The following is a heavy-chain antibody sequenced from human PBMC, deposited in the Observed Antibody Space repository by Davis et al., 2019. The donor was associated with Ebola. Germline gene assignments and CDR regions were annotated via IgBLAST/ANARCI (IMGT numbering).Heavy chain of an antibody. D-gene: IGHD3-10*01. Sequence: PGGSLRLSCAASGFTFSHYGMHWVRQAPGKGLEWVAFIRNDGSNKYYADSVKGRFTTFRDNSQNTMYLQMKNVKSDDTAVYFCANLRLVPGLDAFDIWGQGTMVTVSS. V-gene: IGHV3-30*02. CDR2: IRNDGSNK. J-gene: IGHJ3*02. CDR1: GFTFSHYG. CDR3: ANLRLVPGLDAFDI.